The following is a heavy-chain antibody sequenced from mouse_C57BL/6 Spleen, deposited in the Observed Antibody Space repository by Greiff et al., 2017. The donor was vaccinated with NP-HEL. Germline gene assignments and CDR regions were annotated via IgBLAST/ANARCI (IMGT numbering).Heavy chain of an antibody. D-gene: IGHD2-4*01. CDR3: ARGDYDEDFDY. V-gene: IGHV1-53*01. Sequence: QVQLQQPGTELVKPGASVKLSCKASGYTFTSYWMHWVKLRPGQGLEWIGNINPSNGGTNYNEKFKSKATLTVDKSSSTAYMQLSSLTSEDSAVYYRARGDYDEDFDYWGQGTTLTVSS. J-gene: IGHJ2*01. CDR2: INPSNGGT. CDR1: GYTFTSYW.